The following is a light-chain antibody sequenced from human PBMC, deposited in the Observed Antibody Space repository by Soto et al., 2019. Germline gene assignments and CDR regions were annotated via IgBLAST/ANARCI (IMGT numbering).Light chain of an antibody. Sequence: NFMLTQPPSVSESLGKTVTISCTRSSGSIASNYVQWYQQRPGSPPTALIYQDDQRASGVPDRFSGSMDSSSNSASLPISGLKTEVEADYYCQSYDVYSMVFGAGVKLTVL. V-gene: IGLV6-57*01. CDR1: SGSIASNY. CDR2: QDD. J-gene: IGLJ3*02. CDR3: QSYDVYSMV.